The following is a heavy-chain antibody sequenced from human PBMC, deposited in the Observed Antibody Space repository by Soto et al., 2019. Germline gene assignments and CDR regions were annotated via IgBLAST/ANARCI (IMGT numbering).Heavy chain of an antibody. V-gene: IGHV4-61*01. J-gene: IGHJ6*02. CDR3: ARRYYYYGMGV. Sequence: QVQLQESGPGLVKPSETLSLTCTVSGGSVSSGSYYWSWIRQPPGKGLEWIGYMYYSGSTNYNPSLKSRVTISVDTSKNQFSLNLSSVTAADTAVYYCARRYYYYGMGVWGQGTTVTVSS. CDR1: GGSVSSGSYY. CDR2: MYYSGST.